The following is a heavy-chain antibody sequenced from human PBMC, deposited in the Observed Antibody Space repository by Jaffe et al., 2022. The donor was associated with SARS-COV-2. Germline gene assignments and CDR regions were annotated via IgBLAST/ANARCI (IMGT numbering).Heavy chain of an antibody. D-gene: IGHD2-2*01. CDR1: GFILSSHW. V-gene: IGHV3-74*01. CDR2: INRDAFST. CDR3: ARDRGLPALPDAFDV. J-gene: IGHJ3*01. Sequence: EVQLVESGGGLVQPGGSLRLSCAASGFILSSHWMHWVRQAPGKGLVWVSRINRDAFSTSYADSVRGRFTISRDNAKNTLYLQMNSLRAEDTAVYFCARDRGLPALPDAFDVWGQGTMVTVSS.